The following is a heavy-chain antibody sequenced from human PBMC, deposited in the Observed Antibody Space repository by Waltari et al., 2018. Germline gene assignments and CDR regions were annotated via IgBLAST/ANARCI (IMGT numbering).Heavy chain of an antibody. CDR2: IYYSGST. D-gene: IGHD5-18*01. J-gene: IGHJ5*02. CDR1: GGSISSYY. CDR3: ARGGGYSYGFNWFDP. V-gene: IGHV4-59*01. Sequence: QVQLQESGPGLVKPSETLSLPCPGSGGSISSYYWSWIRQPPGKGLEWIGYIYYSGSTNYNPSLKSRVTISVDTSKNQFSLKLSSVTAADTAVYYCARGGGYSYGFNWFDPWGQGTLVTVSS.